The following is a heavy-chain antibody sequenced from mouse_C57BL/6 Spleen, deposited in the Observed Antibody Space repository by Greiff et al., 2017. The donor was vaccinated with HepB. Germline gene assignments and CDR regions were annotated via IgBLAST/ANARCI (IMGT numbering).Heavy chain of an antibody. CDR1: GYTFTSYW. Sequence: QVHVKQSGTELVKPGASVKLSCKASGYTFTSYWMHWVKQRPGQGLEWIGNINPSNGGTNYNEKFKSKATLTVDKSSSTAYMQLSSLTSEDSAVYYCARGDDGYYDAMDYWGQGTSVTVSS. CDR2: INPSNGGT. CDR3: ARGDDGYYDAMDY. V-gene: IGHV1-53*01. D-gene: IGHD2-3*01. J-gene: IGHJ4*01.